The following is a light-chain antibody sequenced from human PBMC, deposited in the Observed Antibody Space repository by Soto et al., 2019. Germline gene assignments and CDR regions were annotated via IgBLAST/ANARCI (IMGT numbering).Light chain of an antibody. CDR2: EDQ. CDR3: QSYHSGNVV. J-gene: IGLJ2*01. CDR1: SGSIANNY. V-gene: IGLV6-57*02. Sequence: NFMLTQPHSVSESPGKTITISCTGSSGSIANNYVQWYQQRPGSAPTTVIYEDQQRPSGVPDRFSGSIDSSSNSASLTISGLKTEDEANYYCQSYHSGNVVFGGGTKLTVL.